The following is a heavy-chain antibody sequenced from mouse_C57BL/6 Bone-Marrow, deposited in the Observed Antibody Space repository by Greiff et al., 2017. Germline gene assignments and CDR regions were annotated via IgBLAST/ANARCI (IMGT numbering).Heavy chain of an antibody. CDR2: ISDGGSYT. Sequence: EVQRVESGGGLVKPGGSLKLSCAASGFTFSSYAMSWVRQTPEKRLEWVATISDGGSYTYYPDNVKGRFTISGDNAKNNLYLQMSHLKSEDTAMYYCARLDYYAMDYWGQGTSVTVSS. CDR1: GFTFSSYA. J-gene: IGHJ4*01. V-gene: IGHV5-4*01. CDR3: ARLDYYAMDY.